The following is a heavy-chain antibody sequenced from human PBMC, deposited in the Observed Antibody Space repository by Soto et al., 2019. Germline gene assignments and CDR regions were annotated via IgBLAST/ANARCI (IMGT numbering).Heavy chain of an antibody. CDR1: GCTFTSYG. J-gene: IGHJ6*02. CDR2: ISAYNGNT. CDR3: ARDPYIVLMVYAVYYYYGMDV. V-gene: IGHV1-18*01. Sequence: ASVKVSCKASGCTFTSYGISWVRQAPGQGLEWMGWISAYNGNTNYAQKLQGRVTMTTDTSTSTAYMELRSLRSDDTAVYYCARDPYIVLMVYAVYYYYGMDVWGQGTTVTVSS. D-gene: IGHD2-8*01.